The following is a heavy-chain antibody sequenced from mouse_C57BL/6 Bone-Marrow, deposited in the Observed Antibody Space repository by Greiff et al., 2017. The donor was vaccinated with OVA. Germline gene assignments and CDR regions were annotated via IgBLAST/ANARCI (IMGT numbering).Heavy chain of an antibody. D-gene: IGHD2-1*01. CDR3: ARGGGYGNYVDY. V-gene: IGHV1-52*01. CDR1: GYTFTSYW. CDR2: IDPSDSDT. Sequence: VQLQQPGAELVRPGSSVKLSCKASGYTFTSYWMHWVKQRPIQGLEWIGNIDPSDSDTHYNQKFKDKATLTVDKSSSTAYMQLSSLTSEDSAVYYCARGGGYGNYVDYWGQGTTLTVSS. J-gene: IGHJ2*01.